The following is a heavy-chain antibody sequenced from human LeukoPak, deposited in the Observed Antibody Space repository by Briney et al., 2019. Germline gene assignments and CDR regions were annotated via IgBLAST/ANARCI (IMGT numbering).Heavy chain of an antibody. J-gene: IGHJ4*02. D-gene: IGHD5-18*01. V-gene: IGHV3-74*01. Sequence: PGGSLRLSCAASGFSFSNYWMHWVRQVPGKGLVWVSRVDNDGSGTSYADSVKGRFTISRGNAKNTVYLQMNSLRDEDTAVYYCARSQRGYSYGEHWGQGTPVTVSS. CDR3: ARSQRGYSYGEH. CDR1: GFSFSNYW. CDR2: VDNDGSGT.